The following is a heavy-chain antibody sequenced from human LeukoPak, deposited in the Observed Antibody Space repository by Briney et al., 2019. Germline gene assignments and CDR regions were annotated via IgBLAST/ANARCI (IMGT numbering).Heavy chain of an antibody. Sequence: SETLSLTCTVSGGSITSSSYYWSWIRQPPGKGLEWIGEINHSGSTNYNPSLKSRVTISVDTSKNQFSLKLSSVTAADTAVYYCARVATVVEFDYWGQGTLVTVSS. V-gene: IGHV4-39*07. J-gene: IGHJ4*02. CDR1: GGSITSSSYY. CDR3: ARVATVVEFDY. CDR2: INHSGST. D-gene: IGHD4-23*01.